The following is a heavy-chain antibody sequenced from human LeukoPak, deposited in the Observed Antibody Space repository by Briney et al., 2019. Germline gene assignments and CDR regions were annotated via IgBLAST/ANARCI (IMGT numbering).Heavy chain of an antibody. J-gene: IGHJ4*02. CDR3: ARDGLPYYDSSGPMGY. Sequence: ASVKVSCKASGGTFSSYAISWVRQAPGQGLEWMGGIIPIFGTANYAQKFQGRVTITADESTSTAYMELSSLRSEDTAVYSCARDGLPYYDSSGPMGYWGQGTLVTVSS. D-gene: IGHD3-22*01. CDR2: IIPIFGTA. CDR1: GGTFSSYA. V-gene: IGHV1-69*13.